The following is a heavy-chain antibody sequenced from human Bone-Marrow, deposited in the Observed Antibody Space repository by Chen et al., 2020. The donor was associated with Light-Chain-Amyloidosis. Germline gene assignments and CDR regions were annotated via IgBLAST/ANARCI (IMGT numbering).Heavy chain of an antibody. CDR2: IYPDDSDA. CDR3: ARRSDGYNFDY. V-gene: IGHV5-51*01. Sequence: EVQLEQSGPEVKKPGESLKISCKGSGYTFPNYWIGRVRQMHGKGLEWMVVIYPDDSDARDSPTFEGQVPISADKSITTAYLQWRSLKASDTAMYYCARRSDGYNFDYWGQGTLVTVSS. J-gene: IGHJ4*02. CDR1: GYTFPNYW. D-gene: IGHD5-12*01.